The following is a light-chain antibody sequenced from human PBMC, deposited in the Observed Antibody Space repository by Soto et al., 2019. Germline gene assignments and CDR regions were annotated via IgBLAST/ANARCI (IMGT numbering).Light chain of an antibody. CDR3: QQYKDWPRWT. CDR2: DAS. CDR1: QSVSIN. Sequence: EIVMTQSPGTLSVSPGERATLSCRASQSVSINLAWYQQKPCQAPRLLIYDASTRATGIPARFSGSGSGTEFTLTISSLQSKDFAVYYCQQYKDWPRWTFGQGTKVDIK. V-gene: IGKV3D-15*01. J-gene: IGKJ1*01.